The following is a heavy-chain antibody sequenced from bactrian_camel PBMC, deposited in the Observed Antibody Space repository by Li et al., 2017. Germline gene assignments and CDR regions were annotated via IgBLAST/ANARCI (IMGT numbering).Heavy chain of an antibody. D-gene: IGHD7*01. V-gene: IGHV3S31*01. CDR1: GFSCDRHT. CDR2: IRGDGST. J-gene: IGHJ4*01. CDR3: ATPWWTLGDY. Sequence: QLVESGGGLVRPGGSLTLSCAASGFSCDRHTMSWVRQAPGKGLEWLSVIRGDGSTEYSDSVKGRFTASRDNEENTLYLQMSSLKTDDSAVYYCATPWWTLGDYWDQGTQVTVS.